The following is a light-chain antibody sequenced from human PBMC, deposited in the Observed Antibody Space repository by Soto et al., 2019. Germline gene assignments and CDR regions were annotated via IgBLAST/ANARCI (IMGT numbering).Light chain of an antibody. CDR3: QHYVTSLTT. J-gene: IGKJ1*01. CDR2: DIF. Sequence: EIEMTQSPATLSVSPWERATLSRRASQSVGSDLAWYQQKPGQAPRLVIYDIFTRATGVPTRISGSGSGTDFTLTISRLEPEDFAVYYCQHYVTSLTTFGQGTKVDIK. V-gene: IGKV3D-15*01. CDR1: QSVGSD.